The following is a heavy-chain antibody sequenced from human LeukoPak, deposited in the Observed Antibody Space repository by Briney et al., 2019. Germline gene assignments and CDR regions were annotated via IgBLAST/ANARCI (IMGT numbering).Heavy chain of an antibody. D-gene: IGHD3-3*01. V-gene: IGHV3-21*01. CDR3: ATIFGGRGAFDI. J-gene: IGHJ3*02. CDR1: GLTFSTYT. Sequence: GGSLRLSCAASGLTFSTYTMNWVRQTPGKGLEWLSSISSSSSFIYYADSLKGRFTISRDNAKNSLYLQMNSLRAEDTAVYYCATIFGGRGAFDIWGQGTMVTVSS. CDR2: ISSSSSFI.